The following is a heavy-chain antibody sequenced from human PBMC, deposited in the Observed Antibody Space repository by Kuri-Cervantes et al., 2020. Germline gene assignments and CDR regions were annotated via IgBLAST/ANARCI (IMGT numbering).Heavy chain of an antibody. CDR1: GGTFSSYA. CDR2: IIPIFGTA. D-gene: IGHD3-10*02. V-gene: IGHV1-69*05. J-gene: IGHJ3*02. CDR3: AGVLYITMSKSDALDI. Sequence: SVKVSCKASGGTFSSYAISWVRQAPGQGLEWMGGIIPIFGTANYAQKFQGRVTITTDESTSTAYMELSSLRSEDTAVYYCAGVLYITMSKSDALDIWGQGTMVTVSS.